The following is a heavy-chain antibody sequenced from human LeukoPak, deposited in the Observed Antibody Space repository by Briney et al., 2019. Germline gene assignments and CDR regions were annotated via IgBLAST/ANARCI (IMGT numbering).Heavy chain of an antibody. Sequence: SETLSLTCAVYGGSFSGYYWSWIRQLPGKGLEWIGEINHSGSTNYNPSLKSRVTISVDTSKNQFSLKLSSVTAADTAVYYCARQPRTYSSGDYWGQGTLVTVSS. CDR1: GGSFSGYY. CDR3: ARQPRTYSSGDY. V-gene: IGHV4-34*01. D-gene: IGHD3-22*01. CDR2: INHSGST. J-gene: IGHJ4*02.